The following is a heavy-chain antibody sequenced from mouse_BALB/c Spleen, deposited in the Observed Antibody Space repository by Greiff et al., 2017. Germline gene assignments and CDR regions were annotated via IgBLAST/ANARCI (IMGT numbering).Heavy chain of an antibody. Sequence: EVQVVESGPSLVKPSQTLSLTCSVTGDSITSGYWNWIRKFPGNKLEYMGYISYSGSTYYNPSLKSRISITRDTSKNQYYLQLNSVTTEDTATYYCARWRELGRAMDYWGQGTSVTVSS. D-gene: IGHD4-1*01. CDR1: GDSITSGY. CDR3: ARWRELGRAMDY. CDR2: ISYSGST. V-gene: IGHV3-8*02. J-gene: IGHJ4*01.